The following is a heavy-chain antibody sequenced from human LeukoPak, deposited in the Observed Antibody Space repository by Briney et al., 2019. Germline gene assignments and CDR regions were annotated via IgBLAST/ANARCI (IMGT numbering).Heavy chain of an antibody. V-gene: IGHV3-23*01. CDR2: LSGSGGST. J-gene: IGHJ4*02. CDR3: AKGSAATRPYYFDY. Sequence: PGGSLRLSCAASGFTFSNYVMSWVRQAPGKGLEWASALSGSGGSTYYADSVKGRFTISRDNSKTTLYLQMNSLRADDTAVYYCAKGSAATRPYYFDYWGQGTLVTVSS. D-gene: IGHD6-6*01. CDR1: GFTFSNYV.